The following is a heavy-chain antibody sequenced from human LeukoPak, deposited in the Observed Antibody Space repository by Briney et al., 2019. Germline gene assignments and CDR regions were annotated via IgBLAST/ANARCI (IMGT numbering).Heavy chain of an antibody. CDR2: IYYSGST. Sequence: PSETLSLTCTVSGGSISSGGYYWSWIRQHPGKGLEWIGYIYYSGSTYYNPPLKSRVTISVDTSKNQFSLKLSSVTAADTAVYYCARLGRYDFWSGYYPLYYYYYMDVWGKGTTVTVSS. V-gene: IGHV4-31*03. CDR1: GGSISSGGYY. J-gene: IGHJ6*03. CDR3: ARLGRYDFWSGYYPLYYYYYMDV. D-gene: IGHD3-3*01.